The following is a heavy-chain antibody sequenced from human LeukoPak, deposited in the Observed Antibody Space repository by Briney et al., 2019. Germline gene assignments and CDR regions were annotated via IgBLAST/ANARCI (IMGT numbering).Heavy chain of an antibody. CDR2: IYSGGST. Sequence: GGSLRLSCAASGFTVSSNYMSWVRQAPGKGLEWVSVIYSGGSTYYADSVKGRFTISRDNSKNTLYLQMNSLRAEDTAVYYCARVQSYGDYRYWGQGTLVTVSS. CDR3: ARVQSYGDYRY. V-gene: IGHV3-53*01. CDR1: GFTVSSNY. J-gene: IGHJ4*02. D-gene: IGHD4-17*01.